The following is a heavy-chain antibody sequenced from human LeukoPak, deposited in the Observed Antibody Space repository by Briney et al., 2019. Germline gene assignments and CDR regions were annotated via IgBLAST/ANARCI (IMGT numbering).Heavy chain of an antibody. D-gene: IGHD5/OR15-5a*01. J-gene: IGHJ4*02. CDR2: INHSGST. CDR1: GGSFSGYY. CDR3: ARPYVYPDY. V-gene: IGHV4-34*01. Sequence: TLSLTXAVYGGSFSGYYXRWIRQPPGKGLEWIGEINHSGSTNYNPSLKSRVTISVDTSKNQFSLKLSSVTAADTAVYYCARPYVYPDYWGQGTLVTVSS.